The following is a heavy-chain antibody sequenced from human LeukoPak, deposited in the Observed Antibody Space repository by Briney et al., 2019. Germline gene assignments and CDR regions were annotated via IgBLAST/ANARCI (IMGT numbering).Heavy chain of an antibody. CDR3: ARDERYDSSGYPFDS. CDR2: INPNSGDT. D-gene: IGHD3-22*01. V-gene: IGHV1-2*02. J-gene: IGHJ4*02. CDR1: GYTFTGYF. Sequence: ASVKVSCKASGYTFTGYFMHGVRQAPGQGVEWMVWINPNSGDTNCAQKFQGRVTMTRDTSIGTAYMELSSLRSDDTAMYYCARDERYDSSGYPFDSWGQGTLVTVSS.